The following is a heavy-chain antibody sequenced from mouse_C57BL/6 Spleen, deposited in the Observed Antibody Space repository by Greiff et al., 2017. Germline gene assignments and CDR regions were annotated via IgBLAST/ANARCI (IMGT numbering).Heavy chain of an antibody. CDR1: GFTFSDYY. V-gene: IGHV5-12*01. D-gene: IGHD2-3*01. CDR2: ISNGGGST. CDR3: ARVDGYYWYFDV. Sequence: EVQRVESGGGLVQPGGSLKLSCAASGFTFSDYYMYWVRQTPEKRLEWVAYISNGGGSTYYPDTVKGRFTISRDNAKNTLYLQMSRLKSEDTAMYYCARVDGYYWYFDVWGTGTTVTVSS. J-gene: IGHJ1*03.